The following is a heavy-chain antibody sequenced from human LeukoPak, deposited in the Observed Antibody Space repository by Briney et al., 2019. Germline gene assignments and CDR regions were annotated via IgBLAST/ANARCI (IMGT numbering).Heavy chain of an antibody. V-gene: IGHV3-73*01. CDR2: IRSKANSYAT. CDR1: GFTFSGSA. Sequence: GGSLRLSCAASGFTFSGSAMHWVRQASGKGLEWVGRIRSKANSYATAYAASVKGRFTISRDDSKNTAYLQMNSLKTEDTAVYYCARAGAVTTSFDYWGQGTLVTVSS. J-gene: IGHJ4*02. D-gene: IGHD4-4*01. CDR3: ARAGAVTTSFDY.